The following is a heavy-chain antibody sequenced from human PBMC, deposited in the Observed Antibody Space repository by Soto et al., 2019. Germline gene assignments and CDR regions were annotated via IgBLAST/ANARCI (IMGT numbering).Heavy chain of an antibody. J-gene: IGHJ4*02. Sequence: ASVKVSCKASGYTFTGYCMHWVRQAPGQGLEWMGWINPNSGGTNYAQKFQGRVTMTRDTSISTAYMELSRLRSDDTAVYYCARDPSYGDYEDFDYWGQGTLVTVSS. V-gene: IGHV1-2*02. CDR2: INPNSGGT. D-gene: IGHD4-17*01. CDR3: ARDPSYGDYEDFDY. CDR1: GYTFTGYC.